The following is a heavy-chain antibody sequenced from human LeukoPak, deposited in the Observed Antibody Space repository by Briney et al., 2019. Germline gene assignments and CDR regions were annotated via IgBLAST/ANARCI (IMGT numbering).Heavy chain of an antibody. CDR2: IYYSGST. D-gene: IGHD2-2*02. CDR3: ARVKYCSSTSCYKRGKSWFDP. CDR1: GGSISSYY. Sequence: PSETLSLTCTVSGGSISSYYWSWIRQPPGKGLEWIGYIYYSGSTNYNPSLKSRVTISVDTSKNQFSLKLSSVTAADTAVYYCARVKYCSSTSCYKRGKSWFDPWGQGTLVTVSS. V-gene: IGHV4-59*01. J-gene: IGHJ5*02.